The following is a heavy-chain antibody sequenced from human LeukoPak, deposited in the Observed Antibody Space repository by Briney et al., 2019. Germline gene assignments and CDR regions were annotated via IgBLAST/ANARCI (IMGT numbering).Heavy chain of an antibody. D-gene: IGHD3-22*01. CDR3: ARYYDGSAYYDAFDM. J-gene: IGHJ3*02. CDR2: MNQGGSEK. V-gene: IGHV3-7*02. CDR1: GFTFSSYW. Sequence: VGSLRLSCAASGFTFSSYWMNWVRQAPGKGLEWVANMNQGGSEKYYVDSVKGRFTISRDNAKNSLYLQMNSLRAEDTAVYYCARYYDGSAYYDAFDMWGQGTMATVSS.